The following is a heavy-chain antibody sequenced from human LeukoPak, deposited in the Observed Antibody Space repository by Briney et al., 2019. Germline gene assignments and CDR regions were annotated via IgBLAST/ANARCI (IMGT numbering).Heavy chain of an antibody. Sequence: GASVKVSCKASGYTFTSYDINWVRQATGQGLEWMGWMNPNSGNTGYAQKFQGRVTMTRNTSISTAYMELSSLRSEDTAVYYCAPSVRSGGSYYFDYWGQGTLVTVSS. D-gene: IGHD2-15*01. V-gene: IGHV1-8*01. CDR3: APSVRSGGSYYFDY. CDR1: GYTFTSYD. J-gene: IGHJ4*02. CDR2: MNPNSGNT.